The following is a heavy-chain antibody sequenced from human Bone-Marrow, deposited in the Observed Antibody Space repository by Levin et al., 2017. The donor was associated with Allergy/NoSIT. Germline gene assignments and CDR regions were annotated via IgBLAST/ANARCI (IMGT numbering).Heavy chain of an antibody. CDR2: IYPGDSDT. Sequence: GESLKISCKGSGYTFSNNWIGWVRQMPGKGLEWMGIIYPGDSDTRYSPSFQGQVTISVAKSISTSYLQWSSLKASDSAIYYCARRRSTSAISHSFDFWGQGTRVTVTS. CDR3: ARRRSTSAISHSFDF. D-gene: IGHD2-2*01. J-gene: IGHJ3*01. CDR1: GYTFSNNW. V-gene: IGHV5-51*01.